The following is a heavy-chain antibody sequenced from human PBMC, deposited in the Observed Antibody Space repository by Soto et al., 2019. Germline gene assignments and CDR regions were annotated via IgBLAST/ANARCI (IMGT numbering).Heavy chain of an antibody. V-gene: IGHV6-1*01. CDR2: TYYRSKWYN. Sequence: SQTLSLTCAISGDSVSINSAALNCIRQSPSRGLEWLGRTYYRSKWYNDYAVSVKSRITINPDTSKNHFSLQLNSVTPEDTAVYYCARDLNGADAFDIWGQGTMVTVSS. CDR1: GDSVSINSAA. CDR3: ARDLNGADAFDI. J-gene: IGHJ3*02. D-gene: IGHD1-1*01.